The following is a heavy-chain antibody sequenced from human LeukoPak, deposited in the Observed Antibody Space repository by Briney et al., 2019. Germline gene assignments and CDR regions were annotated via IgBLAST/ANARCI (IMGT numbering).Heavy chain of an antibody. D-gene: IGHD2-15*01. CDR3: ARVSGPLYYAMDV. V-gene: IGHV4-39*01. CDR1: DDSFSSSAYY. J-gene: IGHJ6*02. CDR2: VYYSGTT. Sequence: SETLSLTCTVSDDSFSSSAYYWGWIRQSPGKGLEWIGSVYYSGTTYCKASLKSRVTISMDTSKNQFSLKLRSVTAADTAVYYCARVSGPLYYAMDVWGQGTLVTVSS.